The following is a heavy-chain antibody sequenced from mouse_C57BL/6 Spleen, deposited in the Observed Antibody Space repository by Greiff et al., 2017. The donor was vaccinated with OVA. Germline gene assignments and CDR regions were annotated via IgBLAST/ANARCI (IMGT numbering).Heavy chain of an antibody. V-gene: IGHV1-54*01. D-gene: IGHD1-1*01. CDR2: INPGSGGT. Sequence: QVQLQQSGAELVRPGTSVKVSCKASGYAFTNYLIEWVKQRPGKGLEWIGVINPGSGGTNYNEKVKGKVTMTADKTYSTAYMQLSSLTSEDSAVYFCARRPLYRISFDYWGQGTTLTVSS. J-gene: IGHJ2*01. CDR3: ARRPLYRISFDY. CDR1: GYAFTNYL.